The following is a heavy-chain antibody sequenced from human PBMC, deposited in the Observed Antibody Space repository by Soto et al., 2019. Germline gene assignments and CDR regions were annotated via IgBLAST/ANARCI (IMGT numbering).Heavy chain of an antibody. J-gene: IGHJ5*02. D-gene: IGHD3-3*01. CDR2: IYYSGST. CDR1: GGSISSGDYY. CDR3: ARWWSGSRQGFDP. V-gene: IGHV4-31*03. Sequence: QVQLQESGPGLVKPSQTLSLTCTVSGGSISSGDYYWSWIRQHPGKGLEWIGYIYYSGSTYYNPSLKSRVTISVDTSKNQSSLKLRSVTAADTAVYYCARWWSGSRQGFDPWGQGTLLTVSS.